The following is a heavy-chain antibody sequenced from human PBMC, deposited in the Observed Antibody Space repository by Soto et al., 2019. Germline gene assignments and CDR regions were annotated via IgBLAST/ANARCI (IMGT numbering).Heavy chain of an antibody. D-gene: IGHD6-19*01. CDR2: ITGSGGTL. V-gene: IGHV3-23*01. Sequence: GGSLILACRASGFTFGNFALSGFGPAPGKGLEWVSAITGSGGTLYYADSVKGRFTISRDNSKNTLYLQMNSLIAEDTAVYFCAKLRAKSHIAVASDYWGQGTLVNVSS. CDR1: GFTFGNFA. J-gene: IGHJ4*02. CDR3: AKLRAKSHIAVASDY.